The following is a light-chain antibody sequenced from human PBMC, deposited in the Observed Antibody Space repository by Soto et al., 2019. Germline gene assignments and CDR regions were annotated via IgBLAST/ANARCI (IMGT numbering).Light chain of an antibody. CDR1: QTIDTW. V-gene: IGKV1-5*03. CDR3: QQYKSYAWT. CDR2: KAS. J-gene: IGKJ1*01. Sequence: DIPMTQSPSTLSASVGDRVTITCRASQTIDTWLAWYQQKPGKAPKILIYKASSLESGVPSRFSGSGSGTEFTLTISSLQPDDFATYYCQQYKSYAWTFGQGTKVEIK.